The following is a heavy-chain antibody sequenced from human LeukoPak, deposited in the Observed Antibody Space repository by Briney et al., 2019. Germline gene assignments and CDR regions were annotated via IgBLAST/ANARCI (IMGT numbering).Heavy chain of an antibody. Sequence: GGSLRLSCAASGFTFNTYSMNWVHQAPGKGLEWVSSISDNSNYIYYSDSVEGRFTISRDNAKNSLYLQMNSLRVEDTAVYYCANHFACGSTSCPPFDSWGQGTLVTVSS. CDR1: GFTFNTYS. V-gene: IGHV3-21*01. J-gene: IGHJ4*02. D-gene: IGHD2-2*01. CDR2: ISDNSNYI. CDR3: ANHFACGSTSCPPFDS.